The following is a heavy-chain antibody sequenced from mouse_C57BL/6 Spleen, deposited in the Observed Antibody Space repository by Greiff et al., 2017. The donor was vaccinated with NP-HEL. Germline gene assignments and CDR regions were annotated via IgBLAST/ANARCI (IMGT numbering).Heavy chain of an antibody. CDR2: IDPETGGT. J-gene: IGHJ3*01. D-gene: IGHD2-5*01. CDR1: GYTFTDYE. Sequence: VQLQQSGAELVRPGASVTLSCKASGYTFTDYEMHWVKQTPVHGLEWIGAIDPETGGTAYNQKFKGKAILTADKSSSTAYMELRSLTSEDSAVYYCTRRYSNRFFAYWGQGTLVTVSA. CDR3: TRRYSNRFFAY. V-gene: IGHV1-15*01.